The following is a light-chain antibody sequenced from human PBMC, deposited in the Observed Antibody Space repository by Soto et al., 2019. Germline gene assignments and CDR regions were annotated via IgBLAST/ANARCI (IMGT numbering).Light chain of an antibody. CDR1: QIIGSW. Sequence: DIQMTQSPSSLSASVGYKVTITCRSSQIIGSWLAWYQQKPGKAPKLLIYKASTLKSGVPSRFSGSGSGTEFTLTISSLQPDDFATYYCQQYNSYSPLTFGGGTKVDIK. CDR3: QQYNSYSPLT. V-gene: IGKV1-5*03. CDR2: KAS. J-gene: IGKJ4*01.